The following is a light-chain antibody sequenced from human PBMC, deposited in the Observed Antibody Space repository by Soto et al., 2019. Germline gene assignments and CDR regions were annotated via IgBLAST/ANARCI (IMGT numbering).Light chain of an antibody. CDR3: QQANSFPRT. CDR1: QSVSSW. V-gene: IGKV1-12*01. CDR2: AAS. J-gene: IGKJ5*01. Sequence: TQSPATLSLSPGERATLSCRASQSVSSWLAWYQQKPGKAPKLLIYAASSLQSGVPSRFSGSGSGTDFTLTISSLQPEDFATYYCQQANSFPRTFGQGTRLEIK.